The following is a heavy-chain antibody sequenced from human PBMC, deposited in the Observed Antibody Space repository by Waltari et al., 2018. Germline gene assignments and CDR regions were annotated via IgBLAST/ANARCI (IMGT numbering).Heavy chain of an antibody. V-gene: IGHV4-59*01. Sequence: QVQLQESGPGLVKPSETLSLTCTVSGGSISSYYWSWIRQPPGKGLEWIGCCYYSGSTNYNPSLKSRVTMSVDTSKNQFSRKLSSVTAADTAVYYCARCEGPRPIAAPDWGQGTLVTVSS. CDR2: CYYSGST. D-gene: IGHD6-6*01. CDR1: GGSISSYY. J-gene: IGHJ4*02. CDR3: ARCEGPRPIAAPD.